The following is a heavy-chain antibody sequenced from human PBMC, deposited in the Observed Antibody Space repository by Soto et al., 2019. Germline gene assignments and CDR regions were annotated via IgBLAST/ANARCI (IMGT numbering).Heavy chain of an antibody. D-gene: IGHD2-2*01. CDR2: IYYSGST. J-gene: IGHJ3*02. V-gene: IGHV4-39*07. CDR3: ARRRYCSSTSCHAFDI. CDR1: GGSISSSSYY. Sequence: SETLSLTCTVSGGSISSSSYYWGWIRQPPGKGLEWIGSIYYSGSTYYNPSLKSRVTISVDTSKNQFSLKLSSVTAADTAVYYCARRRYCSSTSCHAFDIWGQGTMVTVSS.